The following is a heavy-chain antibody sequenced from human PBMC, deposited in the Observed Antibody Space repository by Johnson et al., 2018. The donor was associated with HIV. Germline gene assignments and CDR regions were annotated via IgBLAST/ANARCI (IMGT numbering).Heavy chain of an antibody. J-gene: IGHJ3*01. V-gene: IGHV3-53*01. D-gene: IGHD2-15*01. CDR2: IYSGGST. Sequence: VQLVESGGGLIQPGGSLRLSCAASGFTVSSNYMSWVRQAPGKGLEWVSVIYSGGSTYYADSVKGRFTISRDNSKNTLYLQMNSLRAEDTAVYYWTTEKGYCKPTCNGVAFDLGGQGTMVTVAS. CDR1: GFTVSSNY. CDR3: TTEKGYCKPTCNGVAFDL.